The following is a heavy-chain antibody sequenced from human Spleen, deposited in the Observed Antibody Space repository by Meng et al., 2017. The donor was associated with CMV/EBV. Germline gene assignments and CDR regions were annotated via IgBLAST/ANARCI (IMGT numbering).Heavy chain of an antibody. CDR2: IYWNDDK. V-gene: IGHV2-5*01. D-gene: IGHD3-3*01. CDR3: ARQDKGVLRFLEWLSAPFYFDY. Sequence: VGVGRIRQPTGKALEWLALIYWNDDKRYSPSLKSRLTITKDTSKNQVVLTMTNMDPVDTATYYCARQDKGVLRFLEWLSAPFYFDYWGQGTLVTVSS. J-gene: IGHJ4*02. CDR1: VG.